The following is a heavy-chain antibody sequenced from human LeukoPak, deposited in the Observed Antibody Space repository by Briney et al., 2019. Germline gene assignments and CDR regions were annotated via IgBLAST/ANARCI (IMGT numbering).Heavy chain of an antibody. CDR3: ARQVLRYFDWLFDPFDY. V-gene: IGHV3-23*01. J-gene: IGHJ4*02. Sequence: GGSLRLSCAASGFTFSSYAMSWVRQAPGKGLEWVSAVSGSGGSTYYADSVKGRFTISRDNSKNTLYLQMNSLRAEDTAVYYCARQVLRYFDWLFDPFDYWGQGTLVTVSS. D-gene: IGHD3-9*01. CDR2: VSGSGGST. CDR1: GFTFSSYA.